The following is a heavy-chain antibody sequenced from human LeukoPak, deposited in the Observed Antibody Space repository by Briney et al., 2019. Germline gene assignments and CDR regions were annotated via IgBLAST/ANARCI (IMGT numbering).Heavy chain of an antibody. V-gene: IGHV3-48*01. CDR1: GFTFSSYS. Sequence: GGSLRLSCAASGFTFSSYSMNWVRQAPGKGLEGGSYISSSSSTIYYADSVKGRFTISRDNAKNSLYLQMNSLRAEDTAVYYCARGQLLWFGELYDAFDIWGQGTMVTVSS. J-gene: IGHJ3*02. D-gene: IGHD3-10*01. CDR3: ARGQLLWFGELYDAFDI. CDR2: ISSSSSTI.